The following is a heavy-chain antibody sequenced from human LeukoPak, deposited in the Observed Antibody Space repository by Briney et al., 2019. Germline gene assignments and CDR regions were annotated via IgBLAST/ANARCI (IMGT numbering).Heavy chain of an antibody. CDR1: GSTFSSYG. V-gene: IGHV3-30*18. D-gene: IGHD5-12*01. J-gene: IGHJ4*02. Sequence: QPGGSLRLSCAASGSTFSSYGMHWVRRAPGKGLEWVAVISYDGSNKYYADSVKGRFTISRDSSKNTLYLQMNSLRAEDTAVYYCAKAYVDIVATPPADYWGQGTLVTVSS. CDR3: AKAYVDIVATPPADY. CDR2: ISYDGSNK.